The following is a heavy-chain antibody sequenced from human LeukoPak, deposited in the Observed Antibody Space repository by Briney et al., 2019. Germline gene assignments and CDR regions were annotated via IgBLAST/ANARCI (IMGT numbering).Heavy chain of an antibody. D-gene: IGHD3-10*01. V-gene: IGHV1-69*05. J-gene: IGHJ4*02. Sequence: ASVKVSCKASGGTFSSYAISWVQQAPGQGLEWMGRIIPIFGTANYAQKFQGRVTITTDDSTSTAYMELSSLRSEDTAVYYCATGSLWFGELPYYFDYWGQGTLVTVSS. CDR3: ATGSLWFGELPYYFDY. CDR2: IIPIFGTA. CDR1: GGTFSSYA.